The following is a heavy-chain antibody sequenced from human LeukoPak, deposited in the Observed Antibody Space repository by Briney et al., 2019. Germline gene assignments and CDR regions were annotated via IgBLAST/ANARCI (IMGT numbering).Heavy chain of an antibody. CDR2: INPSGGGT. Sequence: ASVKVSCKASGYTFTSYYMHWVRQAPGQGLEWMGIINPSGGGTSYAQKFQGRVTMTRDTSTSTVYMELSSLRSEDTAVYYCAREGRLRLGELSLDYWGQGTLVTVSS. V-gene: IGHV1-46*01. D-gene: IGHD3-16*02. J-gene: IGHJ4*02. CDR3: AREGRLRLGELSLDY. CDR1: GYTFTSYY.